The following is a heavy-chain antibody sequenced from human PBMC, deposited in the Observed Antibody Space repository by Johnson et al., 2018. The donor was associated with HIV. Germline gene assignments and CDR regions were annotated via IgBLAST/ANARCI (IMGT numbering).Heavy chain of an antibody. Sequence: VHLVESGGGLVQPGGSLRLSCAASGFTFSTYAMSWVRQAPGRGLEWVSAISGGGGSTYYADSVKGRFTISRANSKNTLYLQMNSLRVEDTAVYYCAKSDYPGIAVAGSAYDDAFDIWGQGTMVTVSS. V-gene: IGHV3-23*04. CDR2: ISGGGGST. D-gene: IGHD6-19*01. J-gene: IGHJ3*02. CDR3: AKSDYPGIAVAGSAYDDAFDI. CDR1: GFTFSTYA.